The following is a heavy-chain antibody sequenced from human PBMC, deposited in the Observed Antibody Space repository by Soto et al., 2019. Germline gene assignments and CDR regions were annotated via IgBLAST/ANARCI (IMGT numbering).Heavy chain of an antibody. V-gene: IGHV2-5*02. CDR2: IYWDDDK. Sequence: QITLKASGPTLVKPTQTLTLTCTFSGFSLSTTDVGVGWIRQPPGKALEYLALIYWDDDKRYSPSLKTRLTITKDTAKNQVVLTMTNMDAMYTATYYCARRLKYNTNVETGWFDPWGQGTLITVAS. J-gene: IGHJ5*02. CDR1: GFSLSTTDVG. CDR3: ARRLKYNTNVETGWFDP. D-gene: IGHD1-20*01.